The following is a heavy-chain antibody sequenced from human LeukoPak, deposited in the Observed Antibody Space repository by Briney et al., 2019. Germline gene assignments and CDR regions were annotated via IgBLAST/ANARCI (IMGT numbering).Heavy chain of an antibody. D-gene: IGHD6-19*01. CDR1: GFTVTSNY. J-gene: IGHJ4*02. Sequence: GGSLRLSCAASGFTVTSNYMSWVRQAQGKGLDWVSVIYSGGSTYYADSVKGRFTISRDNSKNTLYLQMNSLRAEGTAVYYCARERESSGWYPYYFDYWGQGTLVTVSS. V-gene: IGHV3-53*01. CDR2: IYSGGST. CDR3: ARERESSGWYPYYFDY.